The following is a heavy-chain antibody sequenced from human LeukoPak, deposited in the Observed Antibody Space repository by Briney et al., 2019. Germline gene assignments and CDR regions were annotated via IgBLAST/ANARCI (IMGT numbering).Heavy chain of an antibody. CDR2: IYSYGST. CDR1: GFTFSTYA. D-gene: IGHD1-26*01. Sequence: GGSLRLSCAASGFTFSTYAMSWVRQAPGKGLEWVSMIYSYGSTYYADSVKGRFTISRDNAKNTPYLQMNSLRAEDTAVYYCARGRWDQAYYWGQGTLVTVSS. J-gene: IGHJ4*02. CDR3: ARGRWDQAYY. V-gene: IGHV3-53*01.